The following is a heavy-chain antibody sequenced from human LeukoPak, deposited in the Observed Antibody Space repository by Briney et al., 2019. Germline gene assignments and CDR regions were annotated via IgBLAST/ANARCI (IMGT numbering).Heavy chain of an antibody. D-gene: IGHD5-18*01. CDR3: AREWEYGDVDTAAFDY. CDR1: GFTFNKYG. Sequence: PGGSLRLSCAASGFTFNKYGMNWVRQAPGKGLEWVANIKQDGSDKFYVDSVNGRFTISRDNAKNSLYLQMNSLRAEDTAVYYCAREWEYGDVDTAAFDYWGQGTLVTVSS. V-gene: IGHV3-7*01. CDR2: IKQDGSDK. J-gene: IGHJ4*02.